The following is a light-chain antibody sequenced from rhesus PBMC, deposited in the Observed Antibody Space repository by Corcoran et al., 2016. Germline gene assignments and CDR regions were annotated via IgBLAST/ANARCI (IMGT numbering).Light chain of an antibody. CDR3: LQLSNWPYS. J-gene: IGKJ2*01. CDR1: QSVGRR. CDR2: GAY. Sequence: EIVMTQSPATLSLSPGERATLSCRASQSVGRRLAWYQQKPGQAPRLLIYGAYTRATGFPDRFSGSGSGTDFTLTISSLEPEDVAVYYCLQLSNWPYSFGQGTKVEIK. V-gene: IGKV3-24*04.